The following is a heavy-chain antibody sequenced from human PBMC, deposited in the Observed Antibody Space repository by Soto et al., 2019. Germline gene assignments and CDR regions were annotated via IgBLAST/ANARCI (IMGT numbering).Heavy chain of an antibody. J-gene: IGHJ6*02. Sequence: SDTLSLTYTVSGCSISSSSYYWGWIRKPTGKGLEWIGRIYYSGSTYYNPSLKSRVTISVDTSKNQFSLKLSSVTAADTAVYYCARQDGVWTYYYGSGSYFNDKYYYYYYGMDVWGQGTTVT. CDR3: ARQDGVWTYYYGSGSYFNDKYYYYYYGMDV. CDR1: GCSISSSSYY. CDR2: IYYSGST. D-gene: IGHD3-10*01. V-gene: IGHV4-39*01.